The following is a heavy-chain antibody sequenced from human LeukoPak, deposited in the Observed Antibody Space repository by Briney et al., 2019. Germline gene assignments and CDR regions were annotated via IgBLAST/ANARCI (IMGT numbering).Heavy chain of an antibody. D-gene: IGHD1-1*01. CDR2: ITGTGSTT. J-gene: IGHJ5*02. CDR1: GFSFSTYA. CDR3: ARQPNWNDLGRFDP. Sequence: GESLRLSCSASGFSFSTYAMSWVRQAPGKGLNGVSRITGTGSTTQYAESVKGRFTISRDNSRNTLYLQMNSLRVEDTAVYYCARQPNWNDLGRFDPWGQGTLVTVSS. V-gene: IGHV3-23*01.